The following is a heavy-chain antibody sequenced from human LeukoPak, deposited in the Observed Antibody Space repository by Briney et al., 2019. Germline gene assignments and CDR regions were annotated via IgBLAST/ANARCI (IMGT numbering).Heavy chain of an antibody. J-gene: IGHJ6*02. D-gene: IGHD4-17*01. Sequence: ASVKVSYKASGYTFTSYGISWVRQAPGQGLEWMGWISAYNGNTNYAQKLQGRVTMTTDTSTSTAYMELRSLRSDDTAVYYCARDITTVTILVYYYYGMDVWGQGTTVTVSS. CDR3: ARDITTVTILVYYYYGMDV. CDR1: GYTFTSYG. CDR2: ISAYNGNT. V-gene: IGHV1-18*01.